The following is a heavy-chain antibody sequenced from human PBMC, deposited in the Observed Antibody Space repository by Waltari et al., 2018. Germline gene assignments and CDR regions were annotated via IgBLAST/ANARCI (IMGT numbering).Heavy chain of an antibody. V-gene: IGHV3-30*04. J-gene: IGHJ4*02. CDR1: GFTFRSYA. CDR3: ARDRGATTYYFDY. Sequence: QVQLVESGGGVVQPGRSLRLSCAASGFTFRSYAMHWVRQAPGKGLECVEVISVEGSNKYYADSVKVRFTSSRDNSKNTLYLQMNSLRAEDTAVYYCARDRGATTYYFDYWGQGTLVTVSS. D-gene: IGHD1-1*01. CDR2: ISVEGSNK.